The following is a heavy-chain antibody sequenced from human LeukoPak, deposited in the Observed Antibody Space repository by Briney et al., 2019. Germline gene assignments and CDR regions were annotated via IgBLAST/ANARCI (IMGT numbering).Heavy chain of an antibody. CDR2: IKHDGSEQ. V-gene: IGHV3-7*01. Sequence: LRLSRAPSGFTPRSHWQSWVPQAPGPHTEPVANIKHDGSEQYYVDSVKGRFTISRDNSKNTLYLQMNSLRAEDTAVYYCAKGSVVVAALDYWGQGTLVTVSS. CDR3: AKGSVVVAALDY. D-gene: IGHD2-15*01. CDR1: GFTPRSHW. J-gene: IGHJ4*02.